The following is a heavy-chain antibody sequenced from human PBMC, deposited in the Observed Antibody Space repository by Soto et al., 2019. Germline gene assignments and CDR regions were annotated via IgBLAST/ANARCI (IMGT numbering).Heavy chain of an antibody. CDR1: GFTVSSNY. Sequence: EVQLVETGGGLIQPGGSLRLSCAASGFTVSSNYMSWVRQAPGKGLEWVSVIYSGGSTYYADSVKGRFTISRDNPKNTLYLQMNSLRAEDTAVYYCARELSNWNDSPDAFDIWGQGTMVTVSS. J-gene: IGHJ3*02. CDR3: ARELSNWNDSPDAFDI. CDR2: IYSGGST. V-gene: IGHV3-53*02. D-gene: IGHD1-20*01.